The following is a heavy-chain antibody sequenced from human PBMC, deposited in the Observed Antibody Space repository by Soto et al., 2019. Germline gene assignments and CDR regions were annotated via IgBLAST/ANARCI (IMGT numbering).Heavy chain of an antibody. Sequence: GASVKVSCKASGYTFTSYDINWVRQATGQGLEWMGWMNPNSGNTGYAQKFQGRVTMTRNTSISTAYMELSSLRTEDTAVYFCARGGGPFMNSVTNPFDYWGQGTLVTV. V-gene: IGHV1-8*01. CDR1: GYTFTSYD. CDR2: MNPNSGNT. CDR3: ARGGGPFMNSVTNPFDY. D-gene: IGHD4-17*01. J-gene: IGHJ4*02.